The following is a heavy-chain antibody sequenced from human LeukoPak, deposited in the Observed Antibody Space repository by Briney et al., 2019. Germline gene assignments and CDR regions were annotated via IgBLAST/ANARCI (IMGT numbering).Heavy chain of an antibody. J-gene: IGHJ4*02. D-gene: IGHD1-26*01. Sequence: SETLSLTCSVSGASISSAGYYWSWVRQHPGKGLEWIGYISYSGNPYCNPSLKIRVTISLDTSKNQFSLELTSLTAADTAVYYCASETSGRYLNYWGQGTLVTVSS. CDR2: ISYSGNP. V-gene: IGHV4-31*03. CDR1: GASISSAGYY. CDR3: ASETSGRYLNY.